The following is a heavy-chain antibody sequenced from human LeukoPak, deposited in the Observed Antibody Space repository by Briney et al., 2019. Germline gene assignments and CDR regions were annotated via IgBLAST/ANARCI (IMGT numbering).Heavy chain of an antibody. V-gene: IGHV3-74*01. CDR1: GFTFSSYW. CDR2: ISSDGSST. CDR3: AREGYSSGWRYYYYGMDV. D-gene: IGHD6-19*01. Sequence: GGSLRLSCAASGFTFSSYWMHWVRQAPGKGLVWVSRISSDGSSTSYADSVKGRFTISRDNAKNTLYLQMNSLRAEDTAVYYCAREGYSSGWRYYYYGMDVWGQGTTVTVSS. J-gene: IGHJ6*02.